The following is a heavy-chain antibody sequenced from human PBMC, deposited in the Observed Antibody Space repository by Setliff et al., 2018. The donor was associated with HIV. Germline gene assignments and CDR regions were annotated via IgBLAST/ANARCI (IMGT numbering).Heavy chain of an antibody. CDR1: GFSFSSCW. D-gene: IGHD6-13*01. CDR2: INRDGSYT. J-gene: IGHJ4*02. Sequence: PGGSLRLSCAASGFSFSSCWMYWVRQAPGKGLVWVSRINRDGSYTIYADSVEGRFTISRDNAKNTLYLQMNSLGAEDTAVYYCARDSYTSPDYWGQGTLVTVSS. V-gene: IGHV3-74*01. CDR3: ARDSYTSPDY.